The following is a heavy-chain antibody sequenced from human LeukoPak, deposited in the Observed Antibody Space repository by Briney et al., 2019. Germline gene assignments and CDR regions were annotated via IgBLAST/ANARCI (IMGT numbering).Heavy chain of an antibody. V-gene: IGHV3-48*02. D-gene: IGHD3-10*01. J-gene: IGHJ4*02. Sequence: GGSLRLSCAASGFIFSDYYMNWVRQARGKGLEWVSYISSYSGIIYYADSVKGRFTISRDNDKKSLYLQMNSLRDEDTAVSYCARDGGDYYRSALLWGQGTLVTVSS. CDR3: ARDGGDYYRSALL. CDR2: ISSYSGII. CDR1: GFIFSDYY.